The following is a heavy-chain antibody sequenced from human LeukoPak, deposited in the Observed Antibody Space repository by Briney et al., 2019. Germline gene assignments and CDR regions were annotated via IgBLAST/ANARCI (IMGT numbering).Heavy chain of an antibody. CDR1: GGSISSYY. CDR3: ARQGSSSRIRTFDY. J-gene: IGHJ4*02. Sequence: PSETLSLTCTVSGGSISSYYWSRIRQPPGKGLEWIGYIYYSGSTNYNPSLKSRVTISVDTSKNQFSLKLSSVTAADTAVYYCARQGSSSRIRTFDYWGQGTLVTVSS. V-gene: IGHV4-59*08. CDR2: IYYSGST. D-gene: IGHD6-19*01.